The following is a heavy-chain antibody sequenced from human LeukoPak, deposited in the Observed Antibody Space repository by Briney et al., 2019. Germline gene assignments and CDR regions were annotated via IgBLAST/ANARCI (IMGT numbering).Heavy chain of an antibody. Sequence: GGSLRLSCAASGFTFGNSWVHWVRQAPGKGLVWVSLINADGSTTTYADSVKGRFTISRDNSKNTLYLQMNNLRDEDTAVYYCARDSCSSTSCPGHGAFDIWGQGTMVTVSS. CDR1: GFTFGNSW. CDR2: INADGSTT. CDR3: ARDSCSSTSCPGHGAFDI. J-gene: IGHJ3*02. D-gene: IGHD2-2*01. V-gene: IGHV3-74*01.